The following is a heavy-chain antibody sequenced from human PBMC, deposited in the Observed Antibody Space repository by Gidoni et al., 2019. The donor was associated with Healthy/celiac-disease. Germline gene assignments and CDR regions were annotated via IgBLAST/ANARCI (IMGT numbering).Heavy chain of an antibody. D-gene: IGHD6-13*01. CDR1: GGSLSGYY. CDR2: INHSGST. J-gene: IGHJ6*02. Sequence: QVQLQQWGAGLLKPSETLSLTSAVYGGSLSGYYWSWIRQPPGKGLEWIGEINHSGSTNYNRSLKSRVTISVDTSKNQFSLKLSSVTAADTAVYYCARLWYSSSWYGMDVWGQGTTVTVSS. CDR3: ARLWYSSSWYGMDV. V-gene: IGHV4-34*01.